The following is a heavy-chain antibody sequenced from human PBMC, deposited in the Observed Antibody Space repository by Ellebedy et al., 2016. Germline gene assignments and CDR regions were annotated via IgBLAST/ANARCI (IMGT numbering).Heavy chain of an antibody. V-gene: IGHV3-21*01. D-gene: IGHD2-2*01. CDR2: ISSSSSYI. CDR3: ARVRYCSSTSCYAWDYYYGMDV. J-gene: IGHJ6*02. CDR1: GFTFSNYA. Sequence: GGSLRLXCAATGFTFSNYAMQWVRQAPGKGLEWVSSISSSSSYIYYADSVKGRFTISRDNAKNSLYLQMNSLRAEDTAVYYCARVRYCSSTSCYAWDYYYGMDVWGQGPTVTVSS.